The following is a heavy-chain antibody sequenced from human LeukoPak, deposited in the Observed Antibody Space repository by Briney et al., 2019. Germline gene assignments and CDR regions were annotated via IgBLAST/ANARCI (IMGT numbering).Heavy chain of an antibody. CDR3: ARESVLEWLSTGWFDP. CDR1: GYTFTSYA. V-gene: IGHV1-3*01. D-gene: IGHD3-3*01. CDR2: INAGNGNT. Sequence: ASVKVSCKASGYTFTSYAMHWVRQAPGQRLEWMGWINAGNGNTKYSQKFQGRVTITRDTSASTAYVELSSLRSEDTAVYYCARESVLEWLSTGWFDPWGQGTLVTVSS. J-gene: IGHJ5*02.